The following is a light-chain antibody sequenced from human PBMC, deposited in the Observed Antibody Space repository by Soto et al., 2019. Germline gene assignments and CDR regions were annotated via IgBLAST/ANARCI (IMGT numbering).Light chain of an antibody. J-gene: IGKJ1*01. V-gene: IGKV3-20*01. Sequence: EIVLTQSPGTLSLYRGERATLSCRANQTVNSIYFAWYQRKPGQAPRLLIYGASNRATGIPDRFSGSGSGTDFTLTISRLEAEDFGVYYCQQYDTSPRTFGQGTKVEIK. CDR1: QTVNSIY. CDR2: GAS. CDR3: QQYDTSPRT.